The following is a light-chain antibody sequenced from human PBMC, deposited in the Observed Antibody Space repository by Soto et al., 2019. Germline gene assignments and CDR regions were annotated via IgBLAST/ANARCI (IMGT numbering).Light chain of an antibody. V-gene: IGKV1-5*01. Sequence: DIQMTQFPSTLSASFGDRVTITCRASQSISRWLACYQQKPGKAPKLLMYDASTLESGVPFRFAGSGSGTEFTLTIYSLQPDDSATYYCQHYNSYPWTFGQGTKVDIK. CDR3: QHYNSYPWT. CDR2: DAS. J-gene: IGKJ1*01. CDR1: QSISRW.